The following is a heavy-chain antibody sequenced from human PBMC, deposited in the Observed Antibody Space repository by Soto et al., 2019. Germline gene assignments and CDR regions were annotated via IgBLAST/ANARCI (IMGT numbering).Heavy chain of an antibody. CDR1: GYTFTSYG. V-gene: IGHV1-18*01. CDR3: ASGRYGDY. Sequence: QVHLVQSGAEVKKPGASVKVSCKASGYTFTSYGITWVRQAPGQGLEWMGWISAHNGNTDYAQKLQGRVIVTRDTSTSTAYMELRSIISDDTAVYYCASGRYGDYWGQGALFTVSS. J-gene: IGHJ4*02. CDR2: ISAHNGNT. D-gene: IGHD1-26*01.